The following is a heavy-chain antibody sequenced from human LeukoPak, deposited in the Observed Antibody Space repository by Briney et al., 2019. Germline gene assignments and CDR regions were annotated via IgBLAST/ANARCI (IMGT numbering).Heavy chain of an antibody. CDR2: ITPSSTTI. D-gene: IGHD6-13*01. J-gene: IGHJ4*02. Sequence: GGSLRLSCAASGFTFSNYNMNWVRQAPGKGLEWVSYITPSSTTIYYADSVKGRFAISRDNAKNSLYLQMNSLRAEDTAVYYCAREPTYSSSWYTSCDYWGQGTLVTVSS. CDR1: GFTFSNYN. CDR3: AREPTYSSSWYTSCDY. V-gene: IGHV3-48*01.